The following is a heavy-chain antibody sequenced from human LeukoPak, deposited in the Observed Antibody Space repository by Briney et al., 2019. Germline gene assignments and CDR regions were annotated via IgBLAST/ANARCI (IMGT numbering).Heavy chain of an antibody. J-gene: IGHJ4*02. CDR2: IHASGPT. Sequence: SETLSLTCTVSGGSISTYYWSWIRRPPGKGLEWIAYIHASGPTTYNPSLKSRITISVDTSKNQFSLKLSSVTAADTAVYYCARHDEGIAARPFDNWGQGTLVTVSS. CDR3: ARHDEGIAARPFDN. D-gene: IGHD6-6*01. V-gene: IGHV4-4*09. CDR1: GGSISTYY.